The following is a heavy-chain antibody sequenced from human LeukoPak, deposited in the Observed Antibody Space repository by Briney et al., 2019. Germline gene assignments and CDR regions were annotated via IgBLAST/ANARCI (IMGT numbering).Heavy chain of an antibody. D-gene: IGHD3-10*01. Sequence: GESLKISCRGSGYSLTSYWIGWVRQMPGKGLEWMGIIYPGDSDTRYSPSFQGQVTISADKSISTAYLQWSSLKASDTAMYYCARPVVHGSGAFDIWGQGTMVTVSS. CDR3: ARPVVHGSGAFDI. V-gene: IGHV5-51*01. CDR2: IYPGDSDT. CDR1: GYSLTSYW. J-gene: IGHJ3*02.